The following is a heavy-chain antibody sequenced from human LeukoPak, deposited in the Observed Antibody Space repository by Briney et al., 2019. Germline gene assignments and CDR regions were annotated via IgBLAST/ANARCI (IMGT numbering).Heavy chain of an antibody. V-gene: IGHV3-30-3*01. CDR3: AREGYSDYGDYFDY. D-gene: IGHD4-11*01. Sequence: GRSLRLSCAASGFTFSSYAMHWVRQAPGKGLEWVAVISYDGSNKYYADSVKGRFTISRDNSKNTLYLQMNSLRAEDTAVYYCAREGYSDYGDYFDYWGQGTLVTVSS. CDR2: ISYDGSNK. CDR1: GFTFSSYA. J-gene: IGHJ4*02.